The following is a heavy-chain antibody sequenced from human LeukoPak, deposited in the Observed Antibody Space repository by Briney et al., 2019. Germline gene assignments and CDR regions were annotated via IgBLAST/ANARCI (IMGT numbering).Heavy chain of an antibody. Sequence: SVKVSCKASGGTFSSYAISWVRQAPGQGLEWMEGIIPIFGTANYAQKFQGRVTITADESTSTAYMELSSLRSEDTAVYYCARVGYGDYDSYDYWGQGTLVTVSS. CDR2: IIPIFGTA. J-gene: IGHJ4*02. CDR3: ARVGYGDYDSYDY. CDR1: GGTFSSYA. V-gene: IGHV1-69*13. D-gene: IGHD4-17*01.